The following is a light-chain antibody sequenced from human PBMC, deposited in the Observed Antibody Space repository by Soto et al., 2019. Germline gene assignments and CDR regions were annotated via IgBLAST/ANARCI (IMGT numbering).Light chain of an antibody. CDR2: KAS. CDR1: QTISSW. Sequence: DVQMSQSPSTLSGSVGDRVTITCRASQTISSWLAWYQQKPGKAPKLLIYKASTLKSGVPSRFSGSGSGTEFTLTISSLQPDDFATYYCQHYNSYSPTFGQGRRLAIK. J-gene: IGKJ5*01. V-gene: IGKV1-5*03. CDR3: QHYNSYSPT.